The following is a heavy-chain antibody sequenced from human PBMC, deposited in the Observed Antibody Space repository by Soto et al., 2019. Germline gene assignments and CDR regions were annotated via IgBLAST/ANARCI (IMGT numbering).Heavy chain of an antibody. Sequence: EVQLLESGGGLVQPGGSLRLSCAASGFIFSTYDMNWVRQAPGKGLECVSDISNTGGSTFYAESVRGRFTISRDNSINTLYLQMTSLRTEDTAVYYCAHPRGYGVFDAVDIWGQGTTVTVSS. CDR2: ISNTGGST. J-gene: IGHJ3*02. V-gene: IGHV3-23*01. D-gene: IGHD4-17*01. CDR1: GFIFSTYD. CDR3: AHPRGYGVFDAVDI.